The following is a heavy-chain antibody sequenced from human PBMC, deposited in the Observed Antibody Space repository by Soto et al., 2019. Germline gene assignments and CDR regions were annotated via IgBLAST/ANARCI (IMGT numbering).Heavy chain of an antibody. CDR3: ARGVQVVPAAIRYYYYYYGMDV. V-gene: IGHV1-69*06. J-gene: IGHJ6*02. CDR2: IIPIFGTA. D-gene: IGHD2-2*02. Sequence: SVKVSCKASGGTFSSYAISWVRQAPGQGLEWMGGIIPIFGTANYAQKFQGRVTITADKSTSTAYMELSSLRSEDTAVYYCARGVQVVPAAIRYYYYYYGMDVWGQGTTVTVSS. CDR1: GGTFSSYA.